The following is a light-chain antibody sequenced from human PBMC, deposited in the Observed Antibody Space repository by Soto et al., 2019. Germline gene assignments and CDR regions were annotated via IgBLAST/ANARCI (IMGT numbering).Light chain of an antibody. V-gene: IGKV3-11*01. Sequence: EIVLTQSPATLSLSPGERATLSCRASQSVSSYLAWYQQKPGQAPRLLIYYASNRATGIPARFSGSGSGTDFTITIRSLEPEDFAVYYCQQRSNWLALTFGGGTKVEIK. CDR2: YAS. CDR1: QSVSSY. CDR3: QQRSNWLALT. J-gene: IGKJ4*01.